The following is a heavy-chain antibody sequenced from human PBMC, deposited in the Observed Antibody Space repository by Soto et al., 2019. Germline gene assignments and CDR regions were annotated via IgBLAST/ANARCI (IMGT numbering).Heavy chain of an antibody. V-gene: IGHV1-18*01. CDR2: ISAYNGNT. Sequence: QVQLVQSGAEVKKPGASVKVSCKASGYTFTSYGIIWVRQAPGQGLEWMGWISAYNGNTNYAQKLQGRVTMTTDTSTSPAYMGLRSPRSDDTAVYYCARAGELLWPKAGVGFDYWGKGTLVTVSS. D-gene: IGHD3-10*01. CDR3: ARAGELLWPKAGVGFDY. CDR1: GYTFTSYG. J-gene: IGHJ4*02.